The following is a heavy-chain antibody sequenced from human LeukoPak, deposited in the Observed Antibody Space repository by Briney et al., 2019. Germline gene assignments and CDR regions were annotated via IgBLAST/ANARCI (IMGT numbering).Heavy chain of an antibody. Sequence: GGSLRLSCAASGLTFSSYSMNWVRQAPGKGLEWVSSISSSSSYIYYADSVKGRFTISRDNAKNSLYLQMNSLRAEDTAVYYCARASAGKGSYFDYWGQGTLVTVSS. CDR2: ISSSSSYI. CDR1: GLTFSSYS. D-gene: IGHD6-13*01. CDR3: ARASAGKGSYFDY. V-gene: IGHV3-21*04. J-gene: IGHJ4*02.